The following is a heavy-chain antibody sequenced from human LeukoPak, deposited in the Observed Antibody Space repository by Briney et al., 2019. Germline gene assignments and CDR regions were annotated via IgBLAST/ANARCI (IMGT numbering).Heavy chain of an antibody. J-gene: IGHJ4*02. Sequence: GGSLGLSCAASGFTFRSYGMHWVRQAPGKGLEWVAFIRYDGSDKYYADSVKGRFIISRDNSKNTVYLQMNSLRVEDTAVYYCAKDLRLAAATHLDYWGQGTLVTASS. CDR2: IRYDGSDK. V-gene: IGHV3-30*02. D-gene: IGHD6-13*01. CDR3: AKDLRLAAATHLDY. CDR1: GFTFRSYG.